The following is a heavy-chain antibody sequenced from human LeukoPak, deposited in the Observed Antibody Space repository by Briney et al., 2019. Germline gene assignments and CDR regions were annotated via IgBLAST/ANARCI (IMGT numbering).Heavy chain of an antibody. Sequence: SETLSLTCAVYGGSFSGYYWSWIRQPPGKGLEWIGEINHSGSTNYNPSLKSRDTISVDTSKNQFSLKLSSVTAADTAVYYCARGPSTNPVAGYVFDYWGQGTLVTVSS. V-gene: IGHV4-34*01. CDR3: ARGPSTNPVAGYVFDY. CDR1: GGSFSGYY. D-gene: IGHD6-19*01. CDR2: INHSGST. J-gene: IGHJ4*02.